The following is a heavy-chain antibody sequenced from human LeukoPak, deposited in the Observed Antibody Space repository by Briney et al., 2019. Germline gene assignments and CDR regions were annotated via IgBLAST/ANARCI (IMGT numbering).Heavy chain of an antibody. J-gene: IGHJ6*03. Sequence: GGSLRLSCAASGFTFSSYAMSWVRQAPGKGLEGVAAISGSGGSTYYADSVKVRFTIYRDNSMNTLYLQMNSLRAEDTAVYYCAKEGSNYYYYMDVWGKGATATVSS. V-gene: IGHV3-23*01. CDR3: AKEGSNYYYYMDV. CDR2: ISGSGGST. CDR1: GFTFSSYA.